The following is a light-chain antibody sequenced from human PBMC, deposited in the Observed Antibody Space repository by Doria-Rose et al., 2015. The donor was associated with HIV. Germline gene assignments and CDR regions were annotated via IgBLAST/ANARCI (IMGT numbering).Light chain of an antibody. Sequence: SVSFKLAWYQQKPGQAPRLLIFGASTRATGIPARFSGSGSGTEFTLTISSMQSEDFAFYYCQQYNNWPQTFGQGTKLDIK. CDR2: GAS. J-gene: IGKJ2*01. CDR1: SVSFK. V-gene: IGKV3-15*01. CDR3: QQYNNWPQT.